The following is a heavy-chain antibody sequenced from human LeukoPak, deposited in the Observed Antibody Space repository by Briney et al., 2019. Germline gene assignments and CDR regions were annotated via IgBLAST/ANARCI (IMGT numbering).Heavy chain of an antibody. CDR2: INWNGGST. CDR3: ARVLGCTNGVCPYYYYYYMDV. CDR1: GFTFDDYG. V-gene: IGHV3-20*04. J-gene: IGHJ6*03. D-gene: IGHD2-8*01. Sequence: GGSLRLSCAASGFTFDDYGMSWVRQAPGKGLEWVSGINWNGGSTGYADSVKGRFTISRDNAKNSLYLQMNSPRAEATALYYCARVLGCTNGVCPYYYYYYMDVWGKGTTVTVSS.